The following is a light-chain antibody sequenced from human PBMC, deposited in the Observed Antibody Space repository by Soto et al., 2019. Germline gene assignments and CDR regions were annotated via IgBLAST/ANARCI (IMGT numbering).Light chain of an antibody. Sequence: QSALTQPPSASGSPGQSVTISCTGTSSDVGGYNFVSWYQHHPGKAPKLMIYEVTKRPSGVPDRFSGSKSGNTASLTVSGLQAEDEADYYCSSYADSNNYVFGTGTKVTGL. V-gene: IGLV2-8*01. J-gene: IGLJ1*01. CDR2: EVT. CDR3: SSYADSNNYV. CDR1: SSDVGGYNF.